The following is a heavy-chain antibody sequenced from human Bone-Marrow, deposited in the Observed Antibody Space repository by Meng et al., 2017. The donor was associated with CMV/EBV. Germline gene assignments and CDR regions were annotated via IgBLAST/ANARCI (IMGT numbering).Heavy chain of an antibody. J-gene: IGHJ5*02. CDR3: ARGPTDDYGDYVWFDP. CDR2: IYYSGTT. Sequence: LRLSCTVSGGSISSGGYYWSWIRQHPGKGLEWIGYIYYSGTTYYNPALKSRLTISVDTSKNQLSLKLSSVTAADTAVYYCARGPTDDYGDYVWFDPWGQGNLVTVSS. CDR1: GGSISSGGYY. D-gene: IGHD4-17*01. V-gene: IGHV4-31*03.